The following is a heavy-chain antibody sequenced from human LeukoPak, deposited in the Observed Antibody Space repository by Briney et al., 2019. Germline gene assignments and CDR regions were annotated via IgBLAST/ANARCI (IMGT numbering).Heavy chain of an antibody. D-gene: IGHD4-17*01. CDR2: ISGSGGST. CDR3: AKRPKATVTPYYFDY. J-gene: IGHJ4*02. Sequence: GGSLRLSCAASGFIFSSYSMSWVRQAPGKGLEWLSAISGSGGSTYYADSVKGRFTISRDNSKNTLYLQVNSLRAEDTAVYYCAKRPKATVTPYYFDYWGQGTLVTVPS. CDR1: GFIFSSYS. V-gene: IGHV3-23*01.